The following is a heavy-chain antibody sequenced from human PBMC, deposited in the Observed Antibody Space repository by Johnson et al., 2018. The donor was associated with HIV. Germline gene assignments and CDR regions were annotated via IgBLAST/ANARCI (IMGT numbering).Heavy chain of an antibody. V-gene: IGHV3-23*04. D-gene: IGHD2-2*01. CDR3: ARPGGGAPDAFDI. CDR1: GFTFSSYA. J-gene: IGHJ3*02. Sequence: VQLVESGGGLVQPGGSLRLSCAASGFTFSSYAMSWVRQVPGKGLEWVSAISGSGGSTYYADSVKGRFTISRDNSKNTLYLQMNSLRAEDTALYYCARPGGGAPDAFDIWGQGTMVTVSS. CDR2: ISGSGGST.